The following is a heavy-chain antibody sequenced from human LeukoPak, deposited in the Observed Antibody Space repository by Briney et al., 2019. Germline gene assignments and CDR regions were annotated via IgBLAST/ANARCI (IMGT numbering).Heavy chain of an antibody. CDR1: GFTFSSYS. D-gene: IGHD3-22*01. J-gene: IGHJ4*02. CDR2: ISSSSSYI. CDR3: ARDHLRYYDSSGTTFDY. V-gene: IGHV3-21*01. Sequence: GGSLRLSCAASGFTFSSYSMNWVRQAPGKGLEWVSSISSSSSYIYYADSVKGRFTISRDNAKNSLYLQMNSLRAEDTAVYYCARDHLRYYDSSGTTFDYWGQGTLVTVSS.